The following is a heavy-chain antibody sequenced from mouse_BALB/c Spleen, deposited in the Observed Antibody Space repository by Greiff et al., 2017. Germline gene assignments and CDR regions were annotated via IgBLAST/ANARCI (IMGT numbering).Heavy chain of an antibody. Sequence: EVMLVESGGGLVQPGGSLKLSCAASGFTFSSYTMSWVRQTPEKRLEWVAYISNGGGSTYYPDTVKGRFTISRDNAKNTLYLQMSSLKSEDTAMYYCARQYDYDVGYYAMDYWGQGTSVTVSS. V-gene: IGHV5-12-2*01. CDR1: GFTFSSYT. D-gene: IGHD2-4*01. CDR3: ARQYDYDVGYYAMDY. J-gene: IGHJ4*01. CDR2: ISNGGGST.